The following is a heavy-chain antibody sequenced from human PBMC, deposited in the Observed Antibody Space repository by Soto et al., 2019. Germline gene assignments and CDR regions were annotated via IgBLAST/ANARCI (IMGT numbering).Heavy chain of an antibody. CDR1: GFTFSSYA. J-gene: IGHJ6*02. V-gene: IGHV3-64*01. Sequence: GGSLRLSCAASGFTFSSYAMHWVRQAPGKGLEYVSVITSNGGNTDYASSVKGRFTISRDNSKNTLYPQMGSLRAEDMAVYYCARRIPFGYGMDVWGQGTTVTVSS. CDR3: ARRIPFGYGMDV. D-gene: IGHD2-21*01. CDR2: ITSNGGNT.